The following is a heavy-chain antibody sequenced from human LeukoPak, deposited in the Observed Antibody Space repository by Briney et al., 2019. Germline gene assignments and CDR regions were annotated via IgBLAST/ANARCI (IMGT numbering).Heavy chain of an antibody. Sequence: GGSLILSCVASGFTFSDYWMTWVRQAPGQVLEWVAKINQDGREQHFVDSVKGRFTISRDNAKNSLYLQMDSLRGEDTAVYYCAGGALDYWGQGTLVTVSS. V-gene: IGHV3-7*04. CDR3: AGGALDY. CDR2: INQDGREQ. CDR1: GFTFSDYW. J-gene: IGHJ4*02.